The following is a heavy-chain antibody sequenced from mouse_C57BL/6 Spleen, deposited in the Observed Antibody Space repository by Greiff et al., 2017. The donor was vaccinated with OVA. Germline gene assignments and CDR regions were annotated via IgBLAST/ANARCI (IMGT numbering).Heavy chain of an antibody. Sequence: QVQLKESGAELVRPGASVTLSCKASGYTFTDYEMHWVKQTPVHGLEWIGAIDPETGGTAYNQKFKGKAILTADKSSSTAYMELRSLTSEDSAVYYCTREGDYYYGSSPMDYWGQGTSVTVSS. J-gene: IGHJ4*01. V-gene: IGHV1-15*01. CDR1: GYTFTDYE. CDR3: TREGDYYYGSSPMDY. D-gene: IGHD1-1*01. CDR2: IDPETGGT.